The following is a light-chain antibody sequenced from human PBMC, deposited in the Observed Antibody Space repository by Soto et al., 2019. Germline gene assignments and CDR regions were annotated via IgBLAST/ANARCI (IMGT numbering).Light chain of an antibody. Sequence: SLSPGKRATLSCRASQSISSSYLAWYQQRPGQAPRLLIYDASNRATGIPARFSGSGSGTDFTLTITSLEPEDFAVYYCQHRSNWLAFGGGTKVDIK. J-gene: IGKJ4*01. CDR3: QHRSNWLA. CDR2: DAS. CDR1: QSISSSY. V-gene: IGKV3D-20*02.